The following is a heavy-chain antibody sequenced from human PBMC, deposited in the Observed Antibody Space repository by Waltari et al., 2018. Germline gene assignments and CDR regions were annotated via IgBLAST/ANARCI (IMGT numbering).Heavy chain of an antibody. Sequence: QVQLVQSGAEVKKPGSSVKVSCKASGGTFSSYAISWVRPAPGQGLEWMGGILPIFGTANYAQKFQGRVTITADESTSTAYMELSSLRSEDTAVYYCASGYYDSSGYAYFDYWGQGTLVTVSS. CDR1: GGTFSSYA. CDR2: ILPIFGTA. CDR3: ASGYYDSSGYAYFDY. D-gene: IGHD3-22*01. J-gene: IGHJ4*02. V-gene: IGHV1-69*13.